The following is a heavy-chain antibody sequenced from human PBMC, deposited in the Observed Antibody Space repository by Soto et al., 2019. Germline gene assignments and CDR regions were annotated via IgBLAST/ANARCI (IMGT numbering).Heavy chain of an antibody. CDR3: ARDRYFGSGRIPNYYYRYGMDV. V-gene: IGHV3-30-3*01. CDR2: ISYDGSSK. J-gene: IGHJ6*02. D-gene: IGHD3-10*01. CDR1: GFTFSNYA. Sequence: QVQLVESGGGVVQPGRSLRLSCAASGFTFSNYAIHWVRQAPGKGLEWVAVISYDGSSKYYADSVKGRFTISRDNSKNTVSLKMNRLTAEDTGVYYCARDRYFGSGRIPNYYYRYGMDVWGQGTRVIVSS.